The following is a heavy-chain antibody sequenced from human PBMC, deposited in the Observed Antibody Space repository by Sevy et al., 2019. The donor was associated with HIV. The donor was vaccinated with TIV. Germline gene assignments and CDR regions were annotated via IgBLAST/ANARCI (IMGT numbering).Heavy chain of an antibody. D-gene: IGHD3-22*01. CDR2: IKSKTDGGTT. V-gene: IGHV3-15*01. CDR1: GFTFSDYY. J-gene: IGHJ4*02. CDR3: TTAPYYYDSSGRDY. Sequence: GGSLRLSCAASGFTFSDYYMSWVRQAPGKGLEWVGRIKSKTDGGTTDYAAPVKGRFTISRDDSKNTLYLQMNSLKTEDTAVYYCTTAPYYYDSSGRDYWGQGTLVTVSS.